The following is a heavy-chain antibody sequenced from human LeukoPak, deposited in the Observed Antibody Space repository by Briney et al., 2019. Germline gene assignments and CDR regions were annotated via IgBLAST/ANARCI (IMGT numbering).Heavy chain of an antibody. CDR1: GFSFDDYA. D-gene: IGHD1-7*01. J-gene: IGHJ6*03. V-gene: IGHV3-9*01. CDR3: AKGRNYAYYYYMDV. Sequence: PGGSLRLSCAASGFSFDDYAMHWVRQAPGKGLELVSGISWNSGSIGYADSVKGRFTISRDNAKKSLYLQMNSLRAEDTALYYCAKGRNYAYYYYMDVWGKGTTVTVSS. CDR2: ISWNSGSI.